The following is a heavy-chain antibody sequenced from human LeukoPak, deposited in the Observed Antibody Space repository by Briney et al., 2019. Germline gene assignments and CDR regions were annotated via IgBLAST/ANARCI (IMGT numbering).Heavy chain of an antibody. CDR1: GGSISSYY. V-gene: IGHV4-59*08. Sequence: SETLSLTCTVSGGSISSYYWSWIRQPPGKGLEWIGYIYYSGSTNYNPSLKSRVTISVDTSKNQFSLKLSSATAADTAVYYCARHSSSFLDYWGQGTLVTVSS. CDR2: IYYSGST. CDR3: ARHSSSFLDY. J-gene: IGHJ4*02. D-gene: IGHD2/OR15-2a*01.